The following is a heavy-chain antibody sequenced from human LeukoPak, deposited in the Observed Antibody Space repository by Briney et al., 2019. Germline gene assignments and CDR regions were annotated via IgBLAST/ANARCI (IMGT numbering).Heavy chain of an antibody. CDR3: ATIPEKVVVPNY. Sequence: GGSLRLSCAASGFTLSSYAMSWVRQAPGKGLEWVSSISSSSSYIYYADSVKGRFTISRDNAKNSLYLQMNSLRAEDTAVYYCATIPEKVVVPNYWGQGTLVTVSS. V-gene: IGHV3-21*01. CDR2: ISSSSSYI. CDR1: GFTLSSYA. D-gene: IGHD3-22*01. J-gene: IGHJ4*02.